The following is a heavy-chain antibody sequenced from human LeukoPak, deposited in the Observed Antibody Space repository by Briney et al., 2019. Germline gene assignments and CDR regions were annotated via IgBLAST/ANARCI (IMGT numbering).Heavy chain of an antibody. D-gene: IGHD5-18*01. V-gene: IGHV3-20*04. CDR2: INWNGRIT. CDR3: ARGSVQLWLRDTYYYMDV. J-gene: IGHJ6*03. CDR1: GFTFDDYA. Sequence: GGSLRLSCAASGFTFDDYATNWVRQVPGRGLEWVSGINWNGRITEYADSVKDRFTISRQNTKNSLYLYMNNLGGEDTALYFCARGSVQLWLRDTYYYMDVWGKGTTVTVSS.